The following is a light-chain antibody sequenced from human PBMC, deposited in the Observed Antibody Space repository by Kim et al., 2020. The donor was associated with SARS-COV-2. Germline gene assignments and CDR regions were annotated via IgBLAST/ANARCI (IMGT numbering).Light chain of an antibody. CDR1: QYLTNY. CDR3: QQRVSWPLT. CDR2: DAF. V-gene: IGKV3-11*01. Sequence: EIVLTQSPATLSLSPGERATLSCRASQYLTNYLAWYQQKPGQAPRLLIYDAFNRATGIPPRFSGSGSGTDFTLTISSLEPEDFAVYYCQQRVSWPLTFGQGTKVDIK. J-gene: IGKJ1*01.